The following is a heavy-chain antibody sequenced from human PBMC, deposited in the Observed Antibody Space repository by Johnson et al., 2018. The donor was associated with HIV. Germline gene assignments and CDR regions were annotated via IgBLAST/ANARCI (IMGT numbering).Heavy chain of an antibody. Sequence: QAQLVESGGGVVQPGRSLRLSCAASGFTFSSYGMHWVRQAPGKGLEWVAVISYDGSNKYYRDSVKGRFTISRDNSKNTVYLQMNSLRAEDTAVYYCAKDLAEYSAIHDAFDIWGQGTMVTVSS. CDR1: GFTFSSYG. CDR2: ISYDGSNK. CDR3: AKDLAEYSAIHDAFDI. D-gene: IGHD6-6*01. J-gene: IGHJ3*02. V-gene: IGHV3-30*18.